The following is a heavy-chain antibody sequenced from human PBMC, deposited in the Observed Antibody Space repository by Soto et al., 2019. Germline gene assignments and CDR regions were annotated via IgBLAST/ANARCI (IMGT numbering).Heavy chain of an antibody. J-gene: IGHJ4*02. Sequence: SVTMSLPCTVSGGSISSSSYCWGRISQPPGKGLEWIGNIYYSGSTYYNPSLKSRVTISVDTSKNQFSLKLSSVTAADTAVYYCARRGGVGATTFDYWGQGTLVTVSS. D-gene: IGHD1-26*01. CDR3: ARRGGVGATTFDY. CDR2: IYYSGST. V-gene: IGHV4-39*01. CDR1: GGSISSSSYC.